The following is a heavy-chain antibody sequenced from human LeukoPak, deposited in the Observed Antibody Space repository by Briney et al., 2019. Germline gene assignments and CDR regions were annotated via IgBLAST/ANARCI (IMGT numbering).Heavy chain of an antibody. J-gene: IGHJ4*02. CDR1: GFTFSDYY. CDR3: AGAPYYYDSSGYSDY. V-gene: IGHV3-11*01. Sequence: GGSLRLSCAASGFTFSDYYMSWIRQAPGKGLEWVSYISSSGSTIYYADSVKGRFTISRDNAKNSLYLQMNSLRAEDTAVYYCAGAPYYYDSSGYSDYWGRGTLVTVSS. CDR2: ISSSGSTI. D-gene: IGHD3-22*01.